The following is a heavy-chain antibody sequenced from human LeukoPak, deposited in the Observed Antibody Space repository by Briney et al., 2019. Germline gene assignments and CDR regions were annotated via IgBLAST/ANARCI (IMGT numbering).Heavy chain of an antibody. V-gene: IGHV3-48*01. J-gene: IGHJ4*02. CDR1: GFTFSSYS. D-gene: IGHD3-10*01. CDR3: ARGGEPELLWFGELFRDGYGFDY. Sequence: GGSLRLSCAASGFTFSSYSMNWVREAPGKGLEWVSYISSSTSTIYYADSVKGRFTISRDNAKNSLYLQMNSLRAEDTAVYYCARGGEPELLWFGELFRDGYGFDYWGQGTLVTVSS. CDR2: ISSSTSTI.